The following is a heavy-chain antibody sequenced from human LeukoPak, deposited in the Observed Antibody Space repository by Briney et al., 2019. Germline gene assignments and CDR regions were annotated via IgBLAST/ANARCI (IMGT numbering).Heavy chain of an antibody. CDR1: GYTFTSYG. V-gene: IGHV1-18*01. CDR3: ARAGYCSGAACYAEGIDY. D-gene: IGHD2-2*01. J-gene: IGHJ4*02. CDR2: VSAYNGNT. Sequence: ASVKGSCKASGYTFTSYGISWVRQAPGQRLEWMGWVSAYNGNTNYAQKLQGRVTMTTDTSTSTAYMELRSLRSDDTAIYYCARAGYCSGAACYAEGIDYWGQGTLVTVSS.